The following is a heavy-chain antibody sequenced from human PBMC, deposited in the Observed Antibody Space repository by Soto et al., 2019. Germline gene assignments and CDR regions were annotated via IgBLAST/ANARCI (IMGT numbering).Heavy chain of an antibody. D-gene: IGHD4-4*01. CDR3: ARPLWRDDYNWGYFDL. V-gene: IGHV3-30-3*01. Sequence: QVQLVESGGGVVQPGRSLRLSCAASGFTFSSYAMHWVRQAPGKGLEWLAVISYDGSNNYYADSVKGRFTISRDNSKNTLYLQMNSLRTDDTAVYYCARPLWRDDYNWGYFDLWGRGTLVTVSS. CDR1: GFTFSSYA. J-gene: IGHJ2*01. CDR2: ISYDGSNN.